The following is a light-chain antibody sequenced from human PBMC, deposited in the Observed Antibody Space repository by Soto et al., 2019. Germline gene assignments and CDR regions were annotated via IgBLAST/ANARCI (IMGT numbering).Light chain of an antibody. J-gene: IGLJ2*01. Sequence: QTVVTHEPSLSVSPGGTVTLTCGLSSGSVSTSYYPSWYQQTPGQAPRTLIYSTNTRSSGVPDRFSGSILGNKAALTTTGAQADDESDYYCVLYLGSGIWVFGGGTQLTGL. CDR2: STN. CDR1: SGSVSTSYY. V-gene: IGLV8-61*01. CDR3: VLYLGSGIWV.